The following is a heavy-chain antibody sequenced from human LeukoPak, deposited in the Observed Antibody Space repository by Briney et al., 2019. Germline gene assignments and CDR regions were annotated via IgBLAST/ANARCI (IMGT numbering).Heavy chain of an antibody. Sequence: GGSLRLSCAASGFTFSSYSMNWVRQAPGKGLEWVSSISSSSSYIYYADSVKGRFTISRDNAKNSLYLQMNSLRIEGTAVYYCARDPPGSHYGMDGWGQGTTVTVSS. V-gene: IGHV3-21*04. J-gene: IGHJ6*01. CDR3: ARDPPGSHYGMDG. CDR2: ISSSSSYI. CDR1: GFTFSSYS.